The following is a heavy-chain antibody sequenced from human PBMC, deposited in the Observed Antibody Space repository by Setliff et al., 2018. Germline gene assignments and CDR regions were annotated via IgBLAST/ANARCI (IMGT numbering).Heavy chain of an antibody. J-gene: IGHJ4*02. Sequence: GGSLRLSCVGSGFTFGTYTMNWIRRAPGKGLEWVSSISRDSLHIYYADSLKGRFTISRDNAEDSLYLQMNSLRAEDTAVYSCARSENCYATHCSPYDYWGQGALVTVSS. V-gene: IGHV3-21*01. D-gene: IGHD2-15*01. CDR1: GFTFGTYT. CDR3: ARSENCYATHCSPYDY. CDR2: ISRDSLHI.